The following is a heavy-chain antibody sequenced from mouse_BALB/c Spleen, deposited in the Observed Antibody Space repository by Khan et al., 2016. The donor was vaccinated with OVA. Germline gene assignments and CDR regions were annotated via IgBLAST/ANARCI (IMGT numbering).Heavy chain of an antibody. CDR1: GYTFTSYW. CDR2: TNPTNGRT. V-gene: IGHV1S81*02. D-gene: IGHD1-1*01. Sequence: QVQLQQPGAELVKAGASVKMSCKASGYTFTSYWMHWVKQRLGQGLEWFAETNPTNGRTYYNEKFKSKATLTVDNSSSTAYMLLSGPTFEDSAVDSCSRMKKIVATYFDYWGQGTTLTGSS. J-gene: IGHJ2*01. CDR3: SRMKKIVATYFDY.